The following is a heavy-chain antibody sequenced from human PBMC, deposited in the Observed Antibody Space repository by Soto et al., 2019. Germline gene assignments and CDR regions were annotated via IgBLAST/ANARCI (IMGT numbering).Heavy chain of an antibody. CDR2: ISGSGGST. CDR1: GFTFSSYA. CDR3: AKARSRRCGEGIFDY. V-gene: IGHV3-23*01. Sequence: GESLKISCAASGFTFSSYAMSWVRQAPGKGLEWVSAISGSGGSTYYADSVKGRFTISRDNSKNTLYLQMNSLRAEDTAVYYCAKARSRRCGEGIFDYWGQGALVTVSS. J-gene: IGHJ4*02. D-gene: IGHD3-10*01.